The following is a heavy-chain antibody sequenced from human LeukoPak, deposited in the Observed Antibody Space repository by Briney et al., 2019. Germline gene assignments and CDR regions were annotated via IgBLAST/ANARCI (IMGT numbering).Heavy chain of an antibody. CDR1: GYTFTGYY. CDR3: ARAPSGWGDY. CDR2: ISAYNGNT. D-gene: IGHD6-19*01. J-gene: IGHJ4*02. V-gene: IGHV1-18*04. Sequence: ASVKVSCKASGYTFTGYYMHWVRQAPGQGLEWMGWISAYNGNTNYAQKLQGRVTMTTDTSTSTAYMELRSLRSDDTAVYYCARAPSGWGDYWGQGTLVTVSS.